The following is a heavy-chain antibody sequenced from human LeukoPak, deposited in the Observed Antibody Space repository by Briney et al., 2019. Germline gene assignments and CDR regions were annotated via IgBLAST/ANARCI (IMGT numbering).Heavy chain of an antibody. V-gene: IGHV3-23*01. D-gene: IGHD2-2*01. CDR3: AKSSPIVVVPAAKANFDY. J-gene: IGHJ4*02. CDR2: ISGSGGST. Sequence: GGSLRLSCAASGFTFSSYAMSWVCQAPGKGLEWVSAISGSGGSTYYADSVKGRFTISRDNSKNTLYLQMNSLRAEDTAVYYCAKSSPIVVVPAAKANFDYWGQGTLVTVSS. CDR1: GFTFSSYA.